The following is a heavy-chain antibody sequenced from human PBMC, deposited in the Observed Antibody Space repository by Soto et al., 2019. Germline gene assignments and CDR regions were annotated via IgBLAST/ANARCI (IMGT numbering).Heavy chain of an antibody. CDR1: GFTFSDYY. V-gene: IGHV3-11*06. Sequence: GGSLRLSCAASGFTFSDYYMSWIRQAPGKGLEWVSYISSSSSYTNYADSVKGRLTISRDNAKNSLYLQMNSLRAEDTAVYYCARVRGVTTGLGMDVWGQGTTVTVSS. J-gene: IGHJ6*02. CDR2: ISSSSSYT. D-gene: IGHD4-17*01. CDR3: ARVRGVTTGLGMDV.